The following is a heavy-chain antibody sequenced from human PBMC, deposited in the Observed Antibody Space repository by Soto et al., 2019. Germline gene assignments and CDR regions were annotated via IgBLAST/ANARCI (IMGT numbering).Heavy chain of an antibody. Sequence: QVQLVQSGAEVKRPGSSVKVSCKASGDTFSFYSINWVRQAPGLGLEWMGRVNPILSMSNYAQRFQGRVTMTAEKSTSTAYMDLSGLRSEDTAMYYCATSYGSGYRAFDYWGQGALVNVSS. CDR3: ATSYGSGYRAFDY. CDR2: VNPILSMS. CDR1: GDTFSFYS. D-gene: IGHD3-10*01. V-gene: IGHV1-69*04. J-gene: IGHJ4*02.